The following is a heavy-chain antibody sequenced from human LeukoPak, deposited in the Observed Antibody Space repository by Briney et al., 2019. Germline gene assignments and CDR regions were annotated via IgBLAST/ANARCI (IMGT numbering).Heavy chain of an antibody. CDR1: GGTFSSYA. D-gene: IGHD6-13*01. CDR2: IIPIFGTA. J-gene: IGHJ6*03. V-gene: IGHV1-69*05. CDR3: ARVGVQRAGTDYYYCYMDV. Sequence: SVKVSCKASGGTFSSYAISWVRQAPGQGLEWMGRIIPIFGTANYAQKFQGRVTITTDESTSTAYMELSSLRSEDTAVYYCARVGVQRAGTDYYYCYMDVWGKGTTVTVSS.